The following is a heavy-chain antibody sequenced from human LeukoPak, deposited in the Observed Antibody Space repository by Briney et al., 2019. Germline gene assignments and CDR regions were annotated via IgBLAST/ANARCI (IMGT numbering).Heavy chain of an antibody. J-gene: IGHJ4*02. CDR2: ISGSGGST. V-gene: IGHV3-23*01. D-gene: IGHD6-6*01. CDR1: GFTFSSYA. Sequence: GGSLRLSCAASGFTFSSYAMSWVRQAPGKGLEWVSAISGSGGSTYYADSEKGRFTISRDNSKNTLYLQMNSLRAEDTAVYYCAKVLSPRGYSSSEPYDYWGQGTLVTVSS. CDR3: AKVLSPRGYSSSEPYDY.